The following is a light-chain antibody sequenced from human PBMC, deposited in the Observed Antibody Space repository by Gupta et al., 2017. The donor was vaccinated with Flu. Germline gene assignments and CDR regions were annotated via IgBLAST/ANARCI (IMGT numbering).Light chain of an antibody. Sequence: QTVRITCQRDSHRNSYASGYQQKPGQAPVLVIYAKNIRPSGIPDRFSGSSSGNTAALTITGAQAEEEADYYCNSRDSTDNHQAVFGGGTKLTVL. CDR1: SHRNSY. V-gene: IGLV3-19*01. J-gene: IGLJ2*01. CDR2: AKN. CDR3: NSRDSTDNHQAV.